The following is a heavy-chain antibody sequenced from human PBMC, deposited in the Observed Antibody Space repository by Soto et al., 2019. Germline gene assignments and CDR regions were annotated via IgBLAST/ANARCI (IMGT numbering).Heavy chain of an antibody. CDR3: ARFIVVVPAPLSFDY. Sequence: SETLSLTCTVSGGSISSGDYYWSWIRQPPGKGLEWIGYIYYSGSTYYNPSLKSRVTISVDTSKNQFSLKLSSVTAADTAVYYCARFIVVVPAPLSFDYWGKGTLVTVSS. J-gene: IGHJ4*02. CDR1: GGSISSGDYY. CDR2: IYYSGST. V-gene: IGHV4-30-4*01. D-gene: IGHD2-2*01.